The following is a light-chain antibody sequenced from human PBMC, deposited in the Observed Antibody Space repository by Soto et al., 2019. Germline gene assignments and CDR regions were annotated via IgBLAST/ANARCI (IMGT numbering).Light chain of an antibody. CDR3: QSYDSSLSAYV. Sequence: QCVLKQPPSVSGAAGQRVTISCTGSSSNIGAGYDVHWYQQLPGTAPKLLIYGNSNRPSGVPDRFSGSKSGTSASLAITGLQAEDEADYYCQSYDSSLSAYVFGTGTKDTVL. J-gene: IGLJ1*01. CDR2: GNS. V-gene: IGLV1-40*01. CDR1: SSNIGAGYD.